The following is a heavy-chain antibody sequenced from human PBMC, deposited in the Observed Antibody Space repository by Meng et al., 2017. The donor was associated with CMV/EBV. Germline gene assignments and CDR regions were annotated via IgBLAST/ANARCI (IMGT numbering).Heavy chain of an antibody. CDR1: GFTFSSYW. D-gene: IGHD1-26*01. CDR3: VKDSGSGSYFSNFGY. Sequence: SGFTFSSYWMHCVRQAPGKGLEWVALMWYDGSMESYADSVQGRFTVSRDNSENRLYLQMDSLRAEDTAVYYCVKDSGSGSYFSNFGYWGQGTLVTVSS. CDR2: MWYDGSME. V-gene: IGHV3-33*03. J-gene: IGHJ4*02.